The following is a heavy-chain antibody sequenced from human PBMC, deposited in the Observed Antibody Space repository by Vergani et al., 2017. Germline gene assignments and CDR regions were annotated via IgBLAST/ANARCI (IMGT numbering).Heavy chain of an antibody. CDR2: IYSGGSST. V-gene: IGHV3-23*03. D-gene: IGHD5-12*01. Sequence: VQLVESGGGVVQPGGSLRLSCAASGFTFSSYAMSWVRQAPGKGLEWVSVIYSGGSSTYYADSVKGRFTISRDNSKNTLYLQMNSLRAEDTAVYYCATMRYSGYDRVDYWGQGTLVTVSS. CDR1: GFTFSSYA. CDR3: ATMRYSGYDRVDY. J-gene: IGHJ4*02.